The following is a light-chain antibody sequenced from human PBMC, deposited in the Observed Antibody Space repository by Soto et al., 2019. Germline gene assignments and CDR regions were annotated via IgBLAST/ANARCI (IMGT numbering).Light chain of an antibody. V-gene: IGLV1-44*01. CDR2: ANT. Sequence: QSVLTQPPSASGTPGQRVTISCSGSSSNLGDNTVNWYQQLPGTAPKLLIYANTNRPSGVPDRFSGSKSGTSASLAITGLQAEDEADYYCQSYDNSLSGPVVFGGGTKLTVL. CDR1: SSNLGDNT. J-gene: IGLJ3*02. CDR3: QSYDNSLSGPVV.